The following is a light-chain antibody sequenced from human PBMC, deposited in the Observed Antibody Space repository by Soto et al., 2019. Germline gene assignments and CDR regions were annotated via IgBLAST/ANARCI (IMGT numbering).Light chain of an antibody. CDR1: QSVDSSF. J-gene: IGKJ1*01. Sequence: EIVLTQSPGSLSLSPGERATLSCRASQSVDSSFFAWYQKKPGQAPRLLIYGASKRATGIPDRFSGSGSGTDFTLTISRLEPEDVAVYYWQQDVSSVTFGQGTKVEIK. V-gene: IGKV3-20*01. CDR2: GAS. CDR3: QQDVSSVT.